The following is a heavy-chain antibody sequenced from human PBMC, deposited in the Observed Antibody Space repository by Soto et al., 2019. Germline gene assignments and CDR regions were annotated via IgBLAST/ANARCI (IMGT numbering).Heavy chain of an antibody. Sequence: PGGSLRLSCVASGFSFSTSGMHWVRQAPGKGLEWVAVVSYDRSTKFYADSVKGRFTISSDDSKNTLYLQMDSLRVEDSAVYYWGKGERSRYSSMFEYWGHGTRVNVSS. V-gene: IGHV3-30*18. J-gene: IGHJ4*01. D-gene: IGHD4-4*01. CDR2: VSYDRSTK. CDR3: GKGERSRYSSMFEY. CDR1: GFSFSTSG.